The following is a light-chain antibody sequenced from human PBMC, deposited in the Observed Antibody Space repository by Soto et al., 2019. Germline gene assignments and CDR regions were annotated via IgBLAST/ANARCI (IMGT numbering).Light chain of an antibody. CDR3: QQYGSSPT. Sequence: EIVLTQSPGTLSLSPGERATLCCRASQSVSNSYLAWYQQKPGQAPRLLIYGASSRATGIPDRFSGSGSGTDFTLTISRLEPEDFAVYYCQQYGSSPTFGQGTKLEIK. CDR1: QSVSNSY. CDR2: GAS. V-gene: IGKV3-20*01. J-gene: IGKJ2*01.